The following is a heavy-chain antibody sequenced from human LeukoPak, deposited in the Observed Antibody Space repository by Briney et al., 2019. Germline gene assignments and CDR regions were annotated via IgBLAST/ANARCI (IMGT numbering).Heavy chain of an antibody. J-gene: IGHJ4*02. Sequence: GASVKVSCKASGYTFTGYYMHWVRQAPGQGLEWMGWINPNSGGTNYAQKFQGRVTMPRDTSISTAYMELSRLRSDDTAVYYCASLPGSGSYYNGGGDYWGQGTLVTVSS. CDR3: ASLPGSGSYYNGGGDY. V-gene: IGHV1-2*02. CDR1: GYTFTGYY. CDR2: INPNSGGT. D-gene: IGHD3-10*01.